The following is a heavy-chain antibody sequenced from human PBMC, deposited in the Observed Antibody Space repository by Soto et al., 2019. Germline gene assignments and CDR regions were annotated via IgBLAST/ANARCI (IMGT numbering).Heavy chain of an antibody. J-gene: IGHJ4*02. V-gene: IGHV4-34*01. CDR1: GGSFSGYY. Sequence: SETLSLTCAVYGGSFSGYYWSWIRQPPGKGLEWIGEINHSGSTNYNPSLKSRVTISVDTSKNQFSLKLSSVTAADTAVYYCARGAPRYDTKPAVFDYWGQGTLVTVSS. D-gene: IGHD3-22*01. CDR3: ARGAPRYDTKPAVFDY. CDR2: INHSGST.